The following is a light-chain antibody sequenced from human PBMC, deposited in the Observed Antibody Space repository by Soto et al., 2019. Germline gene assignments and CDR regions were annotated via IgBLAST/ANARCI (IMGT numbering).Light chain of an antibody. CDR1: QSVSNN. J-gene: IGKJ4*01. CDR2: SAS. CDR3: QQYNELPLT. Sequence: EIEMTQSPATLSVSPGERATLSCRASQSVSNNLAWYQQKPGQAPRLLIYSASSRATGIPARFSGSASGAEFTLTISSLQSEDFAVYYCQQYNELPLTFCGGTMVETK. V-gene: IGKV3-15*01.